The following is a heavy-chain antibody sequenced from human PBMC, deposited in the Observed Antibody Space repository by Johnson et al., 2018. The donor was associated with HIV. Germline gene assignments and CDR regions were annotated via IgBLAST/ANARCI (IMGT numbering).Heavy chain of an antibody. J-gene: IGHJ3*02. CDR3: ARRSSGWYGAFDI. CDR2: IYSGGST. V-gene: IGHV3-66*01. Sequence: AQLVESGGGLVQPGGSLRLSCAASGFTVSSNYMSWVRQAPGKGLEWVSVIYSGGSTYYADSVKGRFTISRDNSKNTLYLQMNSLRAEDTAVYYCARRSSGWYGAFDIWGQGTMVTVSS. CDR1: GFTVSSNY. D-gene: IGHD6-19*01.